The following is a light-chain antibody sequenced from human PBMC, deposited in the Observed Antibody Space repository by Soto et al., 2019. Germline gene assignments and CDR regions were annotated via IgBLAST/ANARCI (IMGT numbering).Light chain of an antibody. CDR3: CLYAVTFYV. CDR1: SSDVGTYDF. V-gene: IGLV2-11*01. CDR2: DVS. Sequence: QSVLTQPRSVSGSPGQSFTISCTGTSSDVGTYDFVSWYQQHPGKAPRLMIFDVSERPSGVPDRFSGSKSGNTASLTISGLQAEDEADYYCCLYAVTFYVFGTGTKVTVL. J-gene: IGLJ1*01.